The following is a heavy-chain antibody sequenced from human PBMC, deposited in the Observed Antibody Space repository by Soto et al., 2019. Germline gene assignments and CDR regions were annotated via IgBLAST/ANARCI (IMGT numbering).Heavy chain of an antibody. CDR3: ARVKLRFLEWSPDY. Sequence: SETLSLTCAVYGGSFSGYYWSWIRQPPGKGLEWIGEINHSGSTNYNPSLKSQVTISVDTSKNQFSLKLSSVTAADTAVYYCARVKLRFLEWSPDYWGQGTLVTVSS. D-gene: IGHD3-3*01. CDR2: INHSGST. V-gene: IGHV4-34*01. J-gene: IGHJ4*02. CDR1: GGSFSGYY.